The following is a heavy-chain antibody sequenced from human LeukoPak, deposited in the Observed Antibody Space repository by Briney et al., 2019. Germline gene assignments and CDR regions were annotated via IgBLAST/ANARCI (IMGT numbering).Heavy chain of an antibody. CDR2: TNPDGSEK. CDR3: VRGHHGLEI. Sequence: PGESLRLSCAVSGLTFSIYWMCWVRQAPGKGLEWVANTNPDGSEKYYVDSVKGRFTISRDNAKDSLYLQMNSLGGEDTAVYYCVRGHHGLEIWGQGTMVTVSS. V-gene: IGHV3-7*01. CDR1: GLTFSIYW. J-gene: IGHJ3*02.